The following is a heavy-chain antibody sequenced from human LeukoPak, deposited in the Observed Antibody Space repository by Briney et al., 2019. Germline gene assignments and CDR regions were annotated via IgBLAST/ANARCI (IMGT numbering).Heavy chain of an antibody. V-gene: IGHV3-21*01. CDR3: ARCTTGRTFGSLREIKRSREIDY. CDR2: ISTSSSYI. D-gene: IGHD1-1*01. CDR1: GFTFNRYN. J-gene: IGHJ4*02. Sequence: GGSLRLSCAASGFTFNRYNMNWVRRAPGKGLEWVSSISTSSSYIYYADSVRGRFTISRDNAKNSLYLQMNSLRVEDTAVYYCARCTTGRTFGSLREIKRSREIDYWGQGTLVTVSS.